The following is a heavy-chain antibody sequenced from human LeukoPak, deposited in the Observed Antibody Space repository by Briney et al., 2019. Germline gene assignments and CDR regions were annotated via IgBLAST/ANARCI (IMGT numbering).Heavy chain of an antibody. CDR2: IYYSGST. CDR1: GGSISSYY. V-gene: IGHV4-59*01. D-gene: IGHD6-13*01. CDR3: ARADYSSQLVGAFDI. J-gene: IGHJ3*02. Sequence: SETLSLTCTVSGGSISSYYWSWIRQPPGKGLEWIGYIYYSGSTTYNPSLKSRVTISVDTSKNQFSLKLSSVTAADTAVYYCARADYSSQLVGAFDIWGQGTMVTVFS.